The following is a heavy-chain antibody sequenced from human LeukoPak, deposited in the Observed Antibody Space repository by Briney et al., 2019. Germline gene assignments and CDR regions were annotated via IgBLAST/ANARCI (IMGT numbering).Heavy chain of an antibody. Sequence: GGSLRLSCAASGFTVSSNYMSWIRQAPGKGLEWVSVIYSGGSTYYADSVKGRFTISRDNSKNTLYLQMNSLRAEDTAVYYCTGNYYGSGSYADFDYWGQGTLVTVSS. D-gene: IGHD3-10*01. CDR1: GFTVSSNY. J-gene: IGHJ4*02. CDR2: IYSGGST. V-gene: IGHV3-53*01. CDR3: TGNYYGSGSYADFDY.